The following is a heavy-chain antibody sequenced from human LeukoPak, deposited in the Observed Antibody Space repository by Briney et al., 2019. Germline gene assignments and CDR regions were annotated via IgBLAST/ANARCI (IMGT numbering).Heavy chain of an antibody. J-gene: IGHJ4*02. D-gene: IGHD1-26*01. CDR1: GFTFSSYS. V-gene: IGHV3-21*01. Sequence: GGSLRLSCAASGFTFSSYSMNWVRQAPGKGLEWVSSISSSNSYIYYADSVQGRFTISRDNAKNSLYLEMNSLRADDTAVYYCVRVCSGSPDPAYWGQGTLVTVSS. CDR2: ISSSNSYI. CDR3: VRVCSGSPDPAY.